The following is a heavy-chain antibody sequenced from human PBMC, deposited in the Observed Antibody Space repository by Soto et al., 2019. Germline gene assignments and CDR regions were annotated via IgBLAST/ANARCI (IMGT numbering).Heavy chain of an antibody. Sequence: SETLSLTCTVSGGSISSGDYYWSWIRQPPGKGLEWIGYLYYSGSNYYNTSLKSRVTISVDTSKNQLSLKLSSVTAADTAVYYCAGVSCYCDSRDYYDYWGQRTLVTASS. CDR2: LYYSGSN. CDR1: GGSISSGDYY. CDR3: AGVSCYCDSRDYYDY. D-gene: IGHD3-22*01. V-gene: IGHV4-30-4*01. J-gene: IGHJ4*01.